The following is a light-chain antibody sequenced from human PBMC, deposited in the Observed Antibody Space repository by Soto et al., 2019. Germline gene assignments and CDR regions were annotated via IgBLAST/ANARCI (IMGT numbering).Light chain of an antibody. J-gene: IGKJ3*01. CDR1: QSVSSY. CDR3: QQRSNWPPT. V-gene: IGKV3-11*01. Sequence: EIVLTQSPATLSLYTGERATLSCRASQSVSSYLAWYQQKPGQAPRLLIYDASNRATVIPARFSGSGSGTDFTLTISSLEPEDFAVYYCQQRSNWPPTFGPGTKVDIK. CDR2: DAS.